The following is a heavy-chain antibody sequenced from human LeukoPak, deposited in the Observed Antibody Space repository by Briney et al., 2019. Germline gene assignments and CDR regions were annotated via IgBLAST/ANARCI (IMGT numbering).Heavy chain of an antibody. CDR1: GYTFTGYY. CDR3: AREDEVGSTESNLAY. CDR2: VDPISGGT. D-gene: IGHD1-26*01. Sequence: ASVKVSCKASGYTFTGYYMHWVRQAPGQGLEWVGWVDPISGGTDYARNFQGRVTMTRDSPISTAYMKLSRLSFDDTAIYYCAREDEVGSTESNLAYWGQGTLVTVSS. V-gene: IGHV1-2*02. J-gene: IGHJ4*02.